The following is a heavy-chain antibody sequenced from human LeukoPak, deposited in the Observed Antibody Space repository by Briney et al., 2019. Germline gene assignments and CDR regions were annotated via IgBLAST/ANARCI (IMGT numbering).Heavy chain of an antibody. J-gene: IGHJ4*02. D-gene: IGHD2-15*01. CDR1: GFTFRSFG. CDR2: ISYEGNNK. CDR3: AKGVDYCSGGSCPADY. V-gene: IGHV3-30*18. Sequence: PGGSLRLSCAASGFTFRSFGRHWVRQAPGKGLEWVAVISYEGNNKYYADSVKGRFTTSRDNSKKTLFLKMNSLSDEATAVYYCAKGVDYCSGGSCPADYWGPGPLVTVSS.